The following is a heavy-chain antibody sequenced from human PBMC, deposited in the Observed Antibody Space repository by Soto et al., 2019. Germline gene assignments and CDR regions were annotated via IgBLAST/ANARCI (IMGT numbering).Heavy chain of an antibody. V-gene: IGHV5-10-1*01. J-gene: IGHJ4*02. CDR1: GYSFAGYW. CDR2: IDPSDSQT. D-gene: IGHD3-22*01. CDR3: ARQIYDSDTGPNFQYYFDS. Sequence: ESLKISCKGSGYSFAGYWITWVRQKPGKGLEWMGRIDPSDSQTYYSPSFRGHVTISVTKSITTVFLQWSSLRASDTAMYYCARQIYDSDTGPNFQYYFDSWGQGTLVTRLL.